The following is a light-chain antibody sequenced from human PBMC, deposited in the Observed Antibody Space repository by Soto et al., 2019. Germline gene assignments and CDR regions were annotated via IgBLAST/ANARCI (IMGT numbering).Light chain of an antibody. CDR1: SSDVGGYNY. J-gene: IGLJ1*01. CDR3: SSYTRSATYV. CDR2: DVN. Sequence: QSVLTQPASVSGAPGQWITISCTGTSSDVGGYNYVSWYQQHPGKAPKLMIYDVNNRSSGVSSRFSGSKSGNTASLTISGLQAEDEADYYCSSYTRSATYVFATGTKVTVL. V-gene: IGLV2-14*03.